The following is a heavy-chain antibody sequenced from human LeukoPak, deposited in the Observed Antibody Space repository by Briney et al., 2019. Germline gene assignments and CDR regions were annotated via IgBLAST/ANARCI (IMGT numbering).Heavy chain of an antibody. CDR3: ARDLGRGGGNYYFDF. D-gene: IGHD2-15*01. J-gene: IGHJ4*02. CDR2: IYYSETS. V-gene: IGHV4-59*13. Sequence: SETLSLTCIVSGGSISGYYWSWMRQPPGKELEWIGYIYYSETSNYNPSLKSRVTISVDTSKNQFSLKLTSVTAADTAVYYCARDLGRGGGNYYFDFWGQGILVTVSS. CDR1: GGSISGYY.